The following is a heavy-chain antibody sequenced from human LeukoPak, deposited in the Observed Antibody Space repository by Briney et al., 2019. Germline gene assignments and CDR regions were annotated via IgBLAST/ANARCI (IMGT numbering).Heavy chain of an antibody. D-gene: IGHD6-25*01. CDR2: IKQDGSER. CDR3: ARSIGIASAY. J-gene: IGHJ4*02. CDR1: GFTFSSYW. V-gene: IGHV3-7*01. Sequence: GGSLRLSCAASGFTFSSYWMSWVRQAPGKGLDWVANIKQDGSERNYVDSVKGRFTVSRDNAKNSLYLQMNSLRAEDTAVYYCARSIGIASAYWGQGTLVTVSS.